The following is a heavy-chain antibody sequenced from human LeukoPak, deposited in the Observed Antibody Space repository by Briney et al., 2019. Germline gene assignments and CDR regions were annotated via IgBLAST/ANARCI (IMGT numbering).Heavy chain of an antibody. CDR1: GYTFRNYD. CDR3: ARAPSYYYDSSGRTKQYYYYYYMDV. CDR2: MNPNSGNT. V-gene: IGHV1-8*01. J-gene: IGHJ6*03. D-gene: IGHD3-22*01. Sequence: ASVKVSCKASGYTFRNYDGINWVRQATGQGLEWMGWMNPNSGNTGYAQKFQGRVTMTRNTSISTAYMELSSLRSEDTAVYYCARAPSYYYDSSGRTKQYYYYYYMDVWGKGTTVTISS.